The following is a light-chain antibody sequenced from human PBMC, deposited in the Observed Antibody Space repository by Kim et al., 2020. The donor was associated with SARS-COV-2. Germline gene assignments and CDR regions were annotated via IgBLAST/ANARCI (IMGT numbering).Light chain of an antibody. CDR2: AAS. V-gene: IGKV1-39*01. J-gene: IGKJ4*01. CDR1: QSISSY. CDR3: QQRYSTPLT. Sequence: AAVGDRVTITCRASQSISSYLNWYQQKPGKAPNLLIYAASILQSGVPSRFSGSGSGTDFTLTISSLQPEDFATYYCQQRYSTPLTFGGGTKVDIK.